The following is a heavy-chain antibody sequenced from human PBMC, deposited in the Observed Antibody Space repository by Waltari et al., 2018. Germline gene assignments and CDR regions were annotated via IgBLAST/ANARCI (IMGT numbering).Heavy chain of an antibody. V-gene: IGHV3-48*03. CDR2: ISSTGNTS. D-gene: IGHD5-12*01. J-gene: IGHJ4*02. Sequence: EVQLAESGGALVKPGGFLRLSCAASGFTFRSYERFWVRRAPGKVLGGGSYISSTGNTSYYVDSVQGRFTRSRDNAKNSLYLQMDSLRAEDTGIYYCARDSGSASFYLDHWGQGTLVTVSS. CDR1: GFTFRSYE. CDR3: ARDSGSASFYLDH.